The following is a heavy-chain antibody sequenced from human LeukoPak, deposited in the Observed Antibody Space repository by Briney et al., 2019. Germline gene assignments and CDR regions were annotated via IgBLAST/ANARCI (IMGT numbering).Heavy chain of an antibody. CDR3: ASGRITMIDDAFDI. CDR1: GFTFSSYS. J-gene: IGHJ3*02. Sequence: GVSLRLSCAASGFTFSSYSMNWVRQAPGKGLEWVSYISSSSSTIYYADSVKGRFTISRDNAKNSLYLQMNSLRAEDTAVYYCASGRITMIDDAFDIWGQGTMVTVSS. CDR2: ISSSSSTI. D-gene: IGHD3-22*01. V-gene: IGHV3-48*01.